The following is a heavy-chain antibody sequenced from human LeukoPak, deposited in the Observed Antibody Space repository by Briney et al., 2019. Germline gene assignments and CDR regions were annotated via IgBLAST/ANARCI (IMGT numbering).Heavy chain of an antibody. CDR1: GFTFDNYG. D-gene: IGHD3-10*01. Sequence: GGSLRLSCAASGFTFDNYGMSWVRQAPGKGLEWVSGINWNGGSTGYADSVKGRFTISRDNAKNSLYLQMNSLRAEDAALYYCAREHYGSGSYYSGYYFDYWGQGTLVTVSS. J-gene: IGHJ4*02. V-gene: IGHV3-20*04. CDR2: INWNGGST. CDR3: AREHYGSGSYYSGYYFDY.